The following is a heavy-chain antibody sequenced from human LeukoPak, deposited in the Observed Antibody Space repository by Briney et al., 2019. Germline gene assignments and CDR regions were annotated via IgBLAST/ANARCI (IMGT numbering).Heavy chain of an antibody. CDR2: ISYDGSNK. CDR1: GFTFSSYG. V-gene: IGHV3-30*18. D-gene: IGHD6-13*01. Sequence: GRSLRLSCAASGFTFSSYGMHWVRQAPGKGLEWVAVISYDGSNKYYADSVKGRYTISRDNSKNTLYLQMNSLRAEDTAVYYRAKDFRGIAAAGTLDYWGQGTLVTVSS. CDR3: AKDFRGIAAAGTLDY. J-gene: IGHJ4*02.